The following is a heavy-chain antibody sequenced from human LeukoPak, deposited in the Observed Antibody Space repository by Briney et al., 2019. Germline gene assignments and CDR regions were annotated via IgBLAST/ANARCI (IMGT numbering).Heavy chain of an antibody. J-gene: IGHJ4*02. Sequence: SRSLRLSCAASGFTFDDYAIHWVRQAPGKGLEWVSGITWNSVTIAYGDSVKGRFTISRDNAKNSLYLQMNSLRAEDTALYYCAKGRGGSRWYSLDYWGQGTLVTVSS. CDR3: AKGRGGSRWYSLDY. CDR2: ITWNSVTI. D-gene: IGHD6-13*01. V-gene: IGHV3-9*01. CDR1: GFTFDDYA.